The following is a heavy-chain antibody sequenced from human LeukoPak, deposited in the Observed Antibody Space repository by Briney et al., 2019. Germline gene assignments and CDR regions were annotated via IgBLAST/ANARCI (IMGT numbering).Heavy chain of an antibody. J-gene: IGHJ4*02. CDR1: GLTFSRYW. V-gene: IGHV3-7*01. Sequence: GGSLRLSCAVSGLTFSRYWMSWGRRAPGKGLEWVANINEDGSEKHYVDSVKGRFTISRDNAKNSLCLQMNSLIVEDTAVYYCLFGGGFFDYWGQGALVTVSS. CDR3: LFGGGFFDY. CDR2: INEDGSEK. D-gene: IGHD3-3*01.